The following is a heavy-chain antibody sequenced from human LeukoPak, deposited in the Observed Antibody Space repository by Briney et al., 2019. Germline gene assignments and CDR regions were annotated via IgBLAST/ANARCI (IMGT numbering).Heavy chain of an antibody. CDR3: ARDGYSGYGLYYYYGMDV. V-gene: IGHV3-30*04. J-gene: IGHJ6*04. Sequence: GRSLRLSCAASGFTFSSYAMHWVRQAPGKGLEWVAVISYDGSNKYYADSVKGRFTISRDNSKNTLYLQMNSLRAEDTAVYYCARDGYSGYGLYYYYGMDVWGKGTTVTVSS. D-gene: IGHD5-12*01. CDR1: GFTFSSYA. CDR2: ISYDGSNK.